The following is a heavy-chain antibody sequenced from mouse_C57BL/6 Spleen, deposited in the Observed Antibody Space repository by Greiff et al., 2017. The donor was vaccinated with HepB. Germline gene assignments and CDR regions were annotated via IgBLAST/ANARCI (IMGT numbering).Heavy chain of an antibody. J-gene: IGHJ3*01. V-gene: IGHV3-6*01. CDR3: ARGGNIYYDYDILFAY. CDR2: ISYDGSN. CDR1: GYSITSGYY. Sequence: EVQRVESGPGLVKPSQSLSLTCSVPGYSITSGYYWNWIRQFPGNKLEWMGYISYDGSNNYNPSLKNRISITRDTSKNQFFLKLNSVTTEDTATYYCARGGNIYYDYDILFAYWGQGTLVTVSA. D-gene: IGHD2-4*01.